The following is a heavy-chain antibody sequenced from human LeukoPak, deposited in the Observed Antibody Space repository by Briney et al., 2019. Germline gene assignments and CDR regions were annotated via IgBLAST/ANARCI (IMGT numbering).Heavy chain of an antibody. CDR2: INHSGST. J-gene: IGHJ4*02. Sequence: SETLSLTCAVYGGSFSGYYWSWIRQPPGKGLEWIGEINHSGSTNYNPSLKSRVTISVDTSKNQFSLKLSSVTAADTAVYYCASGNYGCGFDYWGQGTLVTVSS. CDR3: ASGNYGCGFDY. D-gene: IGHD3-10*01. CDR1: GGSFSGYY. V-gene: IGHV4-34*01.